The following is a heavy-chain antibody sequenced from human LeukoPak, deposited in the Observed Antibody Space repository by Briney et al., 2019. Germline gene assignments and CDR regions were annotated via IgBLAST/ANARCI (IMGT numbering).Heavy chain of an antibody. CDR3: ARDGHHDYGDPTHYYYYYGMDV. J-gene: IGHJ6*02. CDR2: ISGSGGST. V-gene: IGHV3-23*01. D-gene: IGHD4-17*01. Sequence: GGSLRLSCAASGFTFSSYAMSWVRQAPGKGLEWVSAISGSGGSTYYADSVKGRFTISRDNSKNTLYLQMNSLRAEDTAVYYCARDGHHDYGDPTHYYYYYGMDVWGQGTTVTVSS. CDR1: GFTFSSYA.